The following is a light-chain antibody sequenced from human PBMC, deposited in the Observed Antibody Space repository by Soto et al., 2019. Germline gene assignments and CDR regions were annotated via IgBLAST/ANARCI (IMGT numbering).Light chain of an antibody. CDR3: QQSYSIRA. V-gene: IGKV3-15*01. CDR1: QSVSSN. J-gene: IGKJ4*01. Sequence: EIVMTQSPATLSVSPGERATLSCRASQSVSSNLAWYQQKPGQAPRLLIYGASTRATGIPARFSGSGSGTEFTLTISSLQPEDFATYYCQQSYSIRAFGGGTKVDIK. CDR2: GAS.